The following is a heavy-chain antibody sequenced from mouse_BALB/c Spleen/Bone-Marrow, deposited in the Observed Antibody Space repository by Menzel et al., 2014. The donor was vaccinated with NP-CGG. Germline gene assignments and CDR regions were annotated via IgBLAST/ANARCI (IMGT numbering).Heavy chain of an antibody. D-gene: IGHD2-4*01. CDR3: ASPIYYDYPLFAY. Sequence: VQVVESGPGLVAPPQSLSITCTVSGFSLTSYGLHWVRQPPGKGLEWLGVIWAGGSTNYNSALMSRLSISKDNSKSQVFLKMNSLQTDDTAMYYCASPIYYDYPLFAYWGQGTLVTVSA. CDR1: GFSLTSYG. CDR2: IWAGGST. J-gene: IGHJ3*01. V-gene: IGHV2-9*02.